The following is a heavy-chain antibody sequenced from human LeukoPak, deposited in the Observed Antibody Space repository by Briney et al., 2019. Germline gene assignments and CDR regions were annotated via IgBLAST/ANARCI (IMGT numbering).Heavy chain of an antibody. CDR1: AFTFSDYS. D-gene: IGHD7-27*01. CDR2: IDTSSSTM. V-gene: IGHV3-48*02. J-gene: IGHJ3*01. CDR3: AREDDSWGPNNLDL. Sequence: GGSLRLSCAASAFTFSDYSMNWVRQAPGKGLEWISYIDTSSSTMYYADSVMGRFTISRDNARESLYLQMNSLRDEDTAVYYCAREDDSWGPNNLDLWGQGTMVTVSS.